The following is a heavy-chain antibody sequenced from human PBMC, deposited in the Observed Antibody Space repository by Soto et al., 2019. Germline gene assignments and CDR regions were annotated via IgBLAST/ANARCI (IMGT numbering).Heavy chain of an antibody. V-gene: IGHV4-59*01. CDR3: ARGASSGWYWFDP. J-gene: IGHJ5*02. Sequence: PSETLSLTCTVSGGSISGYYWSWIRQPPGKGLEWIGYIYYSGSTNYNPSLKSRVTISVDTSKNQFSLKLSSVTAADTAVYYCARGASSGWYWFDPWGQGTLVTVSS. CDR2: IYYSGST. D-gene: IGHD6-19*01. CDR1: GGSISGYY.